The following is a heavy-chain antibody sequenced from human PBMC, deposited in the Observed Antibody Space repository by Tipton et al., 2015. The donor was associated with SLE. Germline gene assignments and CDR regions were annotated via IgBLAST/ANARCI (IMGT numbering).Heavy chain of an antibody. Sequence: SLRLSCAASGFTFDDYAMLWVRQAPGKGLEWVSGISWNSRSIGYADSVKGRFTISRDNARNFLYLQMNSLRPEDTALYYCVKATKTMIISDYFDYWGQGTLVTVSS. D-gene: IGHD3-22*01. CDR2: ISWNSRSI. CDR1: GFTFDDYA. CDR3: VKATKTMIISDYFDY. V-gene: IGHV3-9*01. J-gene: IGHJ4*02.